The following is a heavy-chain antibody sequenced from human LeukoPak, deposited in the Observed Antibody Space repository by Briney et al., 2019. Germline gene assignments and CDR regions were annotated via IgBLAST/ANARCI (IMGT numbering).Heavy chain of an antibody. CDR1: GFTVSSNY. CDR2: SRNKARSYTT. V-gene: IGHV3-72*01. D-gene: IGHD5-18*01. Sequence: GGSLRLSCAASGFTVSSNYMSWVRQAPGKGLEWVGRSRNKARSYTTEYAASVKGRFTISRDESKNSLYLQMNSLKTEDTAVYYCVRAQGYSYSDWGQGTLVTVSS. CDR3: VRAQGYSYSD. J-gene: IGHJ4*02.